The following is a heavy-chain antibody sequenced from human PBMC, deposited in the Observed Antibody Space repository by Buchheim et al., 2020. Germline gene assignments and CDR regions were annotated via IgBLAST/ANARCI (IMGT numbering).Heavy chain of an antibody. V-gene: IGHV4-31*02. J-gene: IGHJ4*02. D-gene: IGHD3-16*01. Sequence: QVQLQESGPGLVKPSQTLSLTCTVSGGSISSNTYHWSWIRELPGKGLEWIAYIYHSGKTYCNPSLRSRVTISMDTSKNQFSLRLTSVTAADTAVYYWARTGSVWAEGECTPRALFDNWGKGTRVTVS. CDR3: ARTGSVWAEGECTPRALFDN. CDR2: IYHSGKT. CDR1: GGSISSNTYH.